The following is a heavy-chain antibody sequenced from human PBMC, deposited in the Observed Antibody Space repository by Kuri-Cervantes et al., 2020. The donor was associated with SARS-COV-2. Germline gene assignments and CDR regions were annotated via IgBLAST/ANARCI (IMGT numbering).Heavy chain of an antibody. CDR1: GDSVSSNTAA. CDR3: ARLIGYSGYDYSFGYFDY. D-gene: IGHD5-12*01. V-gene: IGHV6-1*01. Sequence: SQTLSLTCAISGDSVSSNTAAWNWIRQSPSRGLEWLGRTYYRSKWYNDYAVSVKSRITINPDTSKNQFSLHLNSVTPEDTAVYYCARLIGYSGYDYSFGYFDYWGQGTLVTVSS. J-gene: IGHJ4*02. CDR2: TYYRSKWYN.